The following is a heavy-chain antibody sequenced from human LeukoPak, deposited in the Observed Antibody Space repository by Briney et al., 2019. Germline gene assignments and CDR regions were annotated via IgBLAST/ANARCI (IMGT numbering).Heavy chain of an antibody. CDR2: INPNSGGT. CDR3: AMCSSTSCYGY. V-gene: IGHV1-2*06. J-gene: IGHJ4*02. CDR1: GYTFTGYY. D-gene: IGHD2-2*01. Sequence: GASVKVSCKASGYTFTGYYMHWVRQAPGQGLEWMRRINPNSGGTNYAQKFQGRVTMTRDTSISTAYMKLSRLRSDDTAVYYCAMCSSTSCYGYWGQGTLVTVSS.